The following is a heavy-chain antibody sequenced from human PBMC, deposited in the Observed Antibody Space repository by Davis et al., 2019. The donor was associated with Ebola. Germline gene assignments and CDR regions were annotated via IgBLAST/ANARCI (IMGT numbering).Heavy chain of an antibody. V-gene: IGHV3-30*18. J-gene: IGHJ4*02. Sequence: PGGSLRLSCAASGFTFSSYAMHWVRRAPGKGLEWVALISKDGTDQYYADSVKGRFTISRDNSKNTVYLQINSLRAEDTAVYYCAKDRWEFTRYFDSWGQGTLVTVSS. CDR3: AKDRWEFTRYFDS. D-gene: IGHD3-10*01. CDR2: ISKDGTDQ. CDR1: GFTFSSYA.